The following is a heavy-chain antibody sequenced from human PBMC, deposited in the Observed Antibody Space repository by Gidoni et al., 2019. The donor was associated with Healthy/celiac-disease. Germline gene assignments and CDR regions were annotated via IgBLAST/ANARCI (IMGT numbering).Heavy chain of an antibody. J-gene: IGHJ4*02. V-gene: IGHV1-69*01. D-gene: IGHD3-22*01. CDR3: ARADYYDSSGYYYYFDY. CDR2: IIPIFGTA. Sequence: QVQLVQSGAEVKKPGSSVKVSCKASGGTFSSYAISWGRQAPRQGLEWMGGIIPIFGTANYAQKFQGRVTITADESTSTAYMELSSLRAEDTAVYYCARADYYDSSGYYYYFDYWGQGTLVTVSS. CDR1: GGTFSSYA.